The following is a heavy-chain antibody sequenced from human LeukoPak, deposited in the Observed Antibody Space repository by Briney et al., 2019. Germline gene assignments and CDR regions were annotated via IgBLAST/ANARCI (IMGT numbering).Heavy chain of an antibody. D-gene: IGHD3-16*02. J-gene: IGHJ4*02. CDR1: GYRFTGYG. V-gene: IGHV1-18*01. CDR2: INGYNGGT. CDR3: ARWYFDYIWGTHRYDYFDY. Sequence: ASVKVSCKASGYRFTGYGISWVRQAPGQRLEWLGWINGYNGGTKYVERVQGRVTMTIDTSTSTAYMELRGLRSDDTAVYYCARWYFDYIWGTHRYDYFDYWGQGTLVTVSS.